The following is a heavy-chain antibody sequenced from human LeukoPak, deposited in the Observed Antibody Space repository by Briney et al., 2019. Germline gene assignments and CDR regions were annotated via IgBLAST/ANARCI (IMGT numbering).Heavy chain of an antibody. V-gene: IGHV3-23*01. CDR1: GFTFSSYA. J-gene: IGHJ4*02. Sequence: GGSLRLSCAASGFTFSSYALTWVRQAPGKGLEWVSAISGSGGSTYYADSVKGRFTISRDNSKNTLYLQMNSLRAEDTAVYYCARHLLSFGEFSGGFDYWGQGTLVTVSS. CDR2: ISGSGGST. CDR3: ARHLLSFGEFSGGFDY. D-gene: IGHD3-10*01.